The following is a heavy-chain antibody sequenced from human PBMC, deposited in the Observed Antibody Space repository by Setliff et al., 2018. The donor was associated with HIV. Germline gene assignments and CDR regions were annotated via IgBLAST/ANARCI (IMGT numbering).Heavy chain of an antibody. J-gene: IGHJ4*02. Sequence: GGSLRLSCAASGFIFSTYSMNWVRQAPGKGLEWVAYISSDGGTIYYADSVKGRFTISRDNAKNSLSLQMNSLRAEDTAVYYCARAYNVYDYRFDSSGYDYWGQGTLVTVSS. CDR1: GFIFSTYS. V-gene: IGHV3-48*01. CDR3: ARAYNVYDYRFDSSGYDY. D-gene: IGHD3-22*01. CDR2: ISSDGGTI.